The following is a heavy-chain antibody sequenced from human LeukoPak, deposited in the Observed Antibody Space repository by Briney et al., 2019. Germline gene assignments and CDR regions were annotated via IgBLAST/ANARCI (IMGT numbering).Heavy chain of an antibody. V-gene: IGHV1-2*02. CDR2: INPNSGGT. CDR3: ARGDDYVWGSYRYYYYGMDV. J-gene: IGHJ6*02. CDR1: GYTFTGYY. D-gene: IGHD3-16*02. Sequence: ASVKVSCKASGYTFTGYYMHWVRQAPGQGLEWMGWINPNSGGTNYAQKFQGRVTVTRDTSISTAYMELSRLRSDDTAVYYCARGDDYVWGSYRYYYYGMDVWGQGTTVTVSS.